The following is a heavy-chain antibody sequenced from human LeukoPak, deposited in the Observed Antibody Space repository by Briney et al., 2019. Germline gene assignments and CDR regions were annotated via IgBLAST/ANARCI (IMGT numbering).Heavy chain of an antibody. CDR2: ISGSGGST. J-gene: IGHJ4*02. V-gene: IGHV3-23*01. CDR3: AKAPSYSSSWSFDY. CDR1: GVTFSSYA. Sequence: PGGSLRLSCAASGVTFSSYAMSWVRQAPGKGLEWVSAISGSGGSTYYADSVKGRFTISRDNSKNTLYLQMNSLRAEDTAVYYCAKAPSYSSSWSFDYWGQGTLVTVSS. D-gene: IGHD6-13*01.